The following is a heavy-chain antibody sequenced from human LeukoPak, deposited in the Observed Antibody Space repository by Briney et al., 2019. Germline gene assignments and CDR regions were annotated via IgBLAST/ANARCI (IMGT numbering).Heavy chain of an antibody. CDR2: IYHSGST. CDR3: ARGDTAMGVDY. V-gene: IGHV4-59*12. J-gene: IGHJ4*02. CDR1: GGSISNFY. D-gene: IGHD5-18*01. Sequence: SETLSLTCTVSGGSISNFYWSWIRQPPGKGLEWIGYIYHSGSTDYNPSLKSRVTISVDTSKDQFSLKLSSVTAADTAVYYCARGDTAMGVDYWGQGTLVTVSS.